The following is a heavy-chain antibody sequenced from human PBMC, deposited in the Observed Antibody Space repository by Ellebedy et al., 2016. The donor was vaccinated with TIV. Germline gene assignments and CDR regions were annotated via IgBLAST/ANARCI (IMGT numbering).Heavy chain of an antibody. CDR2: INQDGSEK. Sequence: GGSLRLSCAASGFTFSSYWMTWVRQAPGKGLEWVANINQDGSEKFYVDSVNGRFTVSRDNAKNSLYPHLNSLRAEDTAMYYCATDGSYGDYLSPTHAFVIWGQGTMVTVSS. V-gene: IGHV3-7*01. CDR1: GFTFSSYW. D-gene: IGHD4-17*01. J-gene: IGHJ3*02. CDR3: ATDGSYGDYLSPTHAFVI.